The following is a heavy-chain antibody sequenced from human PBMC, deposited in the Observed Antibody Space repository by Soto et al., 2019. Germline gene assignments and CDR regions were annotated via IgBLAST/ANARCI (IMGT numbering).Heavy chain of an antibody. CDR2: IYYGGST. V-gene: IGHV4-59*01. CDR1: GGSISSYY. J-gene: IGHJ3*02. CDR3: ARDIFYYDSSGYREAFDI. Sequence: QVQLQESGPGLVKPSETLSLTCTVSGGSISSYYWSWIRQPPGKGLEWIGYIYYGGSTNYNPSLKSRVTISVDTSKNQFSLKLSSVTAADTAVYYCARDIFYYDSSGYREAFDIWGQGTMVTVSS. D-gene: IGHD3-22*01.